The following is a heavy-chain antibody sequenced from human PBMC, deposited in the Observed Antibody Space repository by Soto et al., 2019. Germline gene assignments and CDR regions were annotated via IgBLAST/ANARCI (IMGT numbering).Heavy chain of an antibody. V-gene: IGHV3-23*01. J-gene: IGHJ3*02. CDR3: ANFYGSGSYWSYGDAFDI. CDR1: GFTFSSYA. Sequence: GGSLRLSCAASGFTFSSYAMSWVRQAPGKGLEWVSAISGSGGSTYYADSVKGRFTISRDNSKNTLYLKMNSLRAEDTAVYYCANFYGSGSYWSYGDAFDIWGQGTMVTVSS. D-gene: IGHD3-10*01. CDR2: ISGSGGST.